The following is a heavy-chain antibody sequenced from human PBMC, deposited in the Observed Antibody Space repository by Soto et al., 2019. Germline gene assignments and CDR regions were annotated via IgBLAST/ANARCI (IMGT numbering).Heavy chain of an antibody. Sequence: GGSLRLSCAASGFTFSYYALHWVRRAPGKGLEWVSSISGIRDYIRYADSVKGRFTISRDNAKTSLYLQMNSLTAEDTAVYYCAREGVHNYNEYYFDYWGQGTLVTVSS. CDR1: GFTFSYYA. V-gene: IGHV3-21*06. CDR2: ISGIRDYI. J-gene: IGHJ4*02. D-gene: IGHD3-22*01. CDR3: AREGVHNYNEYYFDY.